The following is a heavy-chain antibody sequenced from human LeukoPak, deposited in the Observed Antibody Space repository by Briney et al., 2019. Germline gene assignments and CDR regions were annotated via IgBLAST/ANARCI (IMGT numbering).Heavy chain of an antibody. CDR2: TYYRSKWYN. D-gene: IGHD2-8*01. CDR1: GDSVSSNSAA. Sequence: SQTLSLICAISGDSVSSNSAAWTWIRQSPSRGLEWLGRTYYRSKWYNEYALSVKSRITINPDTSKNQFSLQLNSVTPEDTAVYFCARTKGYFDLWGRGTLVTVSS. J-gene: IGHJ2*01. V-gene: IGHV6-1*01. CDR3: ARTKGYFDL.